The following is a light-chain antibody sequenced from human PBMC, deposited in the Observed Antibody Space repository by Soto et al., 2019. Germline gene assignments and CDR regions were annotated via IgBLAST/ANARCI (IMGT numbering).Light chain of an antibody. J-gene: IGKJ4*01. CDR2: AAS. CDR1: QSISSY. V-gene: IGKV1-39*01. CDR3: QQSYSTPLT. Sequence: DLQMTQSPSSLSASVGDRVTITCRASQSISSYINWYQQKPGKAPKLLIYAASSLQSGVPSRFSGSGSGTDFTLTISSLQPEDFATYYCQQSYSTPLTFGGGTKVEIK.